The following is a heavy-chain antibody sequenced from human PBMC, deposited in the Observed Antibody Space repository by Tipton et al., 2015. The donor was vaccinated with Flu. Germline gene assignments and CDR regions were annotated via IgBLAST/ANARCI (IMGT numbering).Heavy chain of an antibody. J-gene: IGHJ4*02. CDR2: IFPGDSDT. D-gene: IGHD4-11*01. V-gene: IGHV5-51*01. Sequence: QSGAEVKKPGESLKISCEGFGYTFTTYWVAWVRQMPGKGLEWMGIIFPGDSDTRYSPSFQGQVTISADKSTNTAYLQWSSLKASDTAMYYCAGVYSNYAAPDYWCQGTLVTVSS. CDR3: AGVYSNYAAPDY. CDR1: GYTFTTYW.